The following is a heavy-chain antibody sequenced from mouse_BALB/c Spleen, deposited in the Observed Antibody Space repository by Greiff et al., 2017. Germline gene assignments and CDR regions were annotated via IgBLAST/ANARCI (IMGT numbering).Heavy chain of an antibody. CDR1: GYTFTDYN. CDR2: INPNNGGT. V-gene: IGHV1-18*01. D-gene: IGHD2-10*02. J-gene: IGHJ3*01. CDR3: ARSKYGNYGFAY. Sequence: EVKLVESGPELVKPGASVKIPCKASGYTFTDYNMDWVKQSHGKSLEWIGDINPNNGGTIYNQKFKGKATLTVDKSSSTAYMELRSLTSEDTAVYYCARSKYGNYGFAYWGQGTLVTVSA.